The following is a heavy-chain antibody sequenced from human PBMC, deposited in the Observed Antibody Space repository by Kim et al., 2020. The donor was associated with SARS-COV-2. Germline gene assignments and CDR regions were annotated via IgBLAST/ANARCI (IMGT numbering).Heavy chain of an antibody. CDR3: AKGSVIAMIVAENWGAFDY. Sequence: GGSLRLSCAASGFTFSSYAMSWVRQAPGKGLEWVSAISGSGGSTYYADSVKGRFTISRDNSKNTLYLQMNSLRAEDTAVYYCAKGSVIAMIVAENWGAFDYWGQGTLVTVSS. D-gene: IGHD3-22*01. V-gene: IGHV3-23*01. CDR2: ISGSGGST. CDR1: GFTFSSYA. J-gene: IGHJ4*02.